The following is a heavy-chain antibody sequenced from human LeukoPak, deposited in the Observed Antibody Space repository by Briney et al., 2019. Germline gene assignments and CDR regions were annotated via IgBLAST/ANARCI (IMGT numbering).Heavy chain of an antibody. CDR3: ARGHIAVAGFYGAGPSDY. CDR1: GFTFSSYG. D-gene: IGHD6-19*01. V-gene: IGHV3-33*01. CDR2: IWYDGSNK. J-gene: IGHJ4*02. Sequence: GGSLRLSCAASGFTFSSYGMHWVRQAPGKGLEWVAVIWYDGSNKYYADSVKGRFTISRDNSKNTLYLQMNSLRGEDTAVYYCARGHIAVAGFYGAGPSDYWGQGTLVTVSS.